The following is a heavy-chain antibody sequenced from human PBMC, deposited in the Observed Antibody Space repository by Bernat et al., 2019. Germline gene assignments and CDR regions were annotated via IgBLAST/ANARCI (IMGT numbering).Heavy chain of an antibody. CDR2: ISGYDGNT. Sequence: QVQLVQSGAEVKKPGASVKVSCKASGYTFSHYGISWVRQAPGQGLEWMGWISGYDGNTDYAGNFQGRVTMTTDTSTSTAYMEGRSLGSDDTAVFCCARKGLRGSHCYYLAMDVWGQGTTVTVSS. D-gene: IGHD6-13*01. J-gene: IGHJ6*02. CDR1: GYTFSHYG. CDR3: ARKGLRGSHCYYLAMDV. V-gene: IGHV1-18*01.